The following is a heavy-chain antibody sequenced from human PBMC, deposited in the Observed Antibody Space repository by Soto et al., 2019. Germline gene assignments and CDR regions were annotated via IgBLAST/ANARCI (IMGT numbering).Heavy chain of an antibody. CDR3: AREGRGSSGFDF. V-gene: IGHV3-7*01. J-gene: IGHJ4*02. CDR2: IKQLGSEK. Sequence: EVQLVESGGGLVQPGGSLRLSCAASGFTFSNYWMSWVRQAPGKGLEWVANIKQLGSEKHYVASVKGRFTISRDNAKSSLYLQMNSLRAEDTAVYYCAREGRGSSGFDFWGQGTLVTVSS. D-gene: IGHD6-19*01. CDR1: GFTFSNYW.